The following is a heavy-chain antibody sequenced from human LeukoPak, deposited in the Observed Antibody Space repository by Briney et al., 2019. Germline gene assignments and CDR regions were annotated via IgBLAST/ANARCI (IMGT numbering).Heavy chain of an antibody. V-gene: IGHV3-30-3*01. CDR3: ARVRYVGDPRLGYRYYYYGMDV. J-gene: IGHJ6*02. CDR2: ISYDGSNK. Sequence: GGSLRLSCAASGFTFSSYAMHWVRQAPGKGLEWVAVISYDGSNKYYADSVKGRFTISRDNSKNTLYLQMNSLRAEDTAVYYCARVRYVGDPRLGYRYYYYGMDVWGQGTTVTVSS. D-gene: IGHD6-13*01. CDR1: GFTFSSYA.